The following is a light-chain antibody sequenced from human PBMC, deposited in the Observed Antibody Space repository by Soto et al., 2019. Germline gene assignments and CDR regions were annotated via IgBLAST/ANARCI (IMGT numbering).Light chain of an antibody. J-gene: IGKJ1*01. V-gene: IGKV2-28*01. Sequence: DIVMTQSPLSLPVTPGEPASISCRSSQSLLHSNGYNYLDWYLQKPGQSPILLIYLGSSRASGVPDRFSGSGSGTDFTLKISRVEAEDVGVYYCMQPPQTPWTFGQGTKVETK. CDR3: MQPPQTPWT. CDR1: QSLLHSNGYNY. CDR2: LGS.